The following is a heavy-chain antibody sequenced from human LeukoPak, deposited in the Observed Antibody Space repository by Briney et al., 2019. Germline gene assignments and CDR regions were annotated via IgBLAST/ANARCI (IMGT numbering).Heavy chain of an antibody. V-gene: IGHV3-23*01. Sequence: EGSLRLSCVASGFTFSDYAMNWVRQTPGKGLEWISALGARGDTFYADSVKGRFTISRDNSNNAAHLQMNSLRPDDTAIYYCAKRGPGPVAGSYDYWGQGTLVTVSS. CDR2: LGARGDT. J-gene: IGHJ4*02. D-gene: IGHD6-19*01. CDR3: AKRGPGPVAGSYDY. CDR1: GFTFSDYA.